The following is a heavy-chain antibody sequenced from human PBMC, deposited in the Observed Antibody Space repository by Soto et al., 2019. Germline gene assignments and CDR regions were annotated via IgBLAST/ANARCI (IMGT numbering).Heavy chain of an antibody. V-gene: IGHV4-61*01. D-gene: IGHD6-19*01. J-gene: IGHJ4*02. CDR3: AIYKAGAGGNGF. CDR1: GASVTSDSYH. Sequence: QVHLQESGPGLIKPSETLSLTCSVSGASVTSDSYHWTWIRQPPGKGLEWIGQTGSTNYNPSLKIRITISVDTSKNQFSLNLDSVTAADTAIYYCAIYKAGAGGNGFWGQGTLVIVSS. CDR2: QTGST.